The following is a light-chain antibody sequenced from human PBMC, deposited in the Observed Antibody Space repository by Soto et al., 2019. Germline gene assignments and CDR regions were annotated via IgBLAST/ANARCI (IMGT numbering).Light chain of an antibody. J-gene: IGKJ5*01. CDR2: AAS. Sequence: DIQMTQSPSSLSASVGDRITITCRASQTISTYLNWYQQKPGRAPKLLIYAASSLRSEVPSRFSGSGSGTDFTLTISSLQPEDVATYYCQQSHSAPLTFGQGTRLEIK. CDR1: QTISTY. CDR3: QQSHSAPLT. V-gene: IGKV1-39*01.